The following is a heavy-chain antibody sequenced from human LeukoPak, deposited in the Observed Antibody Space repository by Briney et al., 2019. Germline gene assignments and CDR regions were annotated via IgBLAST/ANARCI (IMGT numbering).Heavy chain of an antibody. J-gene: IGHJ6*02. CDR3: SKDGSTVISYYYGMDV. V-gene: IGHV3-33*06. Sequence: PGGSLRLSCAASGFTFSSYGMHWVRQAPGKGLEWVAVIWYDGSNKYYADSVKGRFTISRDNSKNTLYLQMNSLRAEDTAVYYCSKDGSTVISYYYGMDVWGQGTTVTVSS. CDR2: IWYDGSNK. D-gene: IGHD4-17*01. CDR1: GFTFSSYG.